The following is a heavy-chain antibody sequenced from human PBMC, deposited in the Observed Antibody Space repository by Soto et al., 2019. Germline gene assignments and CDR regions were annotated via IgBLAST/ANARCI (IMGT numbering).Heavy chain of an antibody. CDR2: INHSGST. D-gene: IGHD2-21*02. V-gene: IGHV4-34*01. Sequence: QVQLQQWGAGLLKPSETLSLTCAVYGGSFSGYYWSWIRQPPGKGLEWIGEINHSGSTNYNPSLKSRVTLSVDTSKNPFSLKLSSVTAADTAVYYCAREYGGNSGTFDYWGQGTLGTVSS. CDR3: AREYGGNSGTFDY. CDR1: GGSFSGYY. J-gene: IGHJ4*02.